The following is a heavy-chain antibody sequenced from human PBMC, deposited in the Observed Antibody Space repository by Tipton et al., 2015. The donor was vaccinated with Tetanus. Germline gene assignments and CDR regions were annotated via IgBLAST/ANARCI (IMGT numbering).Heavy chain of an antibody. CDR1: GYTFTGYY. V-gene: IGHV1-2*02. CDR2: IDPNSGGT. D-gene: IGHD3-22*01. CDR3: ARDRGDYIYYGMDV. J-gene: IGHJ6*02. Sequence: QLVQSGAEVKKPGASVKVSCKASGYTFTGYYIYWVRQAPGQGLEWMGWIDPNSGGTVYAQKFQGRVPMTRDTSISTAYMELRSLSSDDTAVYYCARDRGDYIYYGMDVWGPGTTVTVS.